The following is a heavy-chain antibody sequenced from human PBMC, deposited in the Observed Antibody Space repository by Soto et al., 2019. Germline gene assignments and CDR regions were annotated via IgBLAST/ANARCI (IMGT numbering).Heavy chain of an antibody. Sequence: SESLSLTCSVSGGTISGYYWTWIRQPAGKGLEWIGRIYSSGNTKYNPSLQSRVTMSLDTSNNQFSLRLTSVTAADTAVYYCARGQRFSDWFDPWGQGTLVTVSS. V-gene: IGHV4-4*07. CDR3: ARGQRFSDWFDP. CDR1: GGTISGYY. D-gene: IGHD3-3*01. CDR2: IYSSGNT. J-gene: IGHJ5*02.